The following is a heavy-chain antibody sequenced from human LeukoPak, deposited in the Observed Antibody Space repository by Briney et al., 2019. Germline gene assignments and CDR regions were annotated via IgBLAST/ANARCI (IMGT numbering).Heavy chain of an antibody. D-gene: IGHD2-15*01. Sequence: PGGSLRLSCAASEFTFSNYAMTWVRQAPGKGLEWVSSISGSGASTCYADSVKGRFTISRDNSKNTLYLQFNSLRAEDTAVYYCAKDKASVAAKGPFDYWGQGTLVTVSS. V-gene: IGHV3-23*01. J-gene: IGHJ4*02. CDR3: AKDKASVAAKGPFDY. CDR2: ISGSGAST. CDR1: EFTFSNYA.